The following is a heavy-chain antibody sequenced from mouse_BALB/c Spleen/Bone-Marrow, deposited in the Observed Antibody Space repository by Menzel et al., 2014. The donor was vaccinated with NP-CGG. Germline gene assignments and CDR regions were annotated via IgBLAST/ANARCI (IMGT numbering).Heavy chain of an antibody. V-gene: IGHV1-5*01. J-gene: IGHJ2*01. CDR1: GYTFSNYW. CDR2: IHPGNSDT. Sequence: EGQLQQSGTVLARPGAAVKMSCKASGYTFSNYWMHWIKQRPGQGLELIGTIHPGNSDTTYNQKFKGKAKLTAVTSTSTAYMELSSLTNEDPAVYYCTTLARNNFDYWGQGTTLTVSS. D-gene: IGHD3-1*01. CDR3: TTLARNNFDY.